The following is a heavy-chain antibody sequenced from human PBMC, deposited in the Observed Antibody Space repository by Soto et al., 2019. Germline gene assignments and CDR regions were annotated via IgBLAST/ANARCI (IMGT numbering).Heavy chain of an antibody. Sequence: DVQLVESGGGLIQPGESLRLSCAAFGLTISGKKYVAWVRQAPGKGLVWVSALCDVDGSFYADSVTGRFTTSSDSSKTTVYLQMNDLRAYDTAVYYCATWHEREHAFDVWGQGTTVTISS. CDR1: GLTISGKKY. J-gene: IGHJ3*01. CDR3: ATWHEREHAFDV. V-gene: IGHV3-53*01. CDR2: LCDVDGS. D-gene: IGHD1-1*01.